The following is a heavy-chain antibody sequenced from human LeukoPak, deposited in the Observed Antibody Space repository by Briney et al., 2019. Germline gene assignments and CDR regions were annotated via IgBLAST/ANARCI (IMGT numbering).Heavy chain of an antibody. J-gene: IGHJ6*02. CDR3: AKSILWFGELSYGMDV. CDR1: GFTFDDYA. D-gene: IGHD3-10*01. CDR2: ISWNSGSI. V-gene: IGHV3-9*01. Sequence: PGKSLRLSCAASGFTFDDYAMHWVRQAPGKGLEWVSGISWNSGSIGYADSVKGRFTISGDNAKNSLYLQMNSLRAEDTALYYCAKSILWFGELSYGMDVWGQGTTVTVSS.